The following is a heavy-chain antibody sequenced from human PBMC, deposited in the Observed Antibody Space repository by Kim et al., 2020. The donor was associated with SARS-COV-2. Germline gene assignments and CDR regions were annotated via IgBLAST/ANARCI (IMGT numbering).Heavy chain of an antibody. J-gene: IGHJ6*02. CDR3: ARDPDSSTGVWYYYYGMDV. CDR2: IWYDGSSK. Sequence: GGSLRLSCAASGFTFSSYGMHWVRQAPGKGLEWVAVIWYDGSSKYYADSVKGRFTISRDNSKNTLYLQMNSLRAEDTAVYYCARDPDSSTGVWYYYYGMDVWGQGTTVTVSS. CDR1: GFTFSSYG. V-gene: IGHV3-33*01. D-gene: IGHD3-22*01.